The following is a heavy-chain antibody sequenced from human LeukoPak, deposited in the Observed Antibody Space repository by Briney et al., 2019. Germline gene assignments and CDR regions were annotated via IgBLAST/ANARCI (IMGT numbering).Heavy chain of an antibody. J-gene: IGHJ4*02. V-gene: IGHV1-46*01. CDR1: GYTFTSYY. D-gene: IGHD4-17*01. CDR3: ARASSGGDYVWYFDY. CDR2: INPSGGST. Sequence: ASVKVSCKASGYTFTSYYMHWVRQAPGQGLEWMGKINPSGGSTSYARKFQGRVTMTRDTSTSTVYMELSSLRSEDTAVYYCARASSGGDYVWYFDYWGQGTLVTVSS.